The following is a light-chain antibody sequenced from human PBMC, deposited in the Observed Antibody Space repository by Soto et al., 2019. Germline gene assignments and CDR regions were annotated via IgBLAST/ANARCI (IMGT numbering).Light chain of an antibody. Sequence: EIVLTQSPATLSLSPGERATLSCRASQSVSSSYLAWYQQKPGQAPRLVISGASSRAAGIPDRFSGSGSGTDFTLTISRLEPEDFAVYYCQQYDSSPPRYTFGQGTKLEI. CDR2: GAS. J-gene: IGKJ2*01. V-gene: IGKV3-20*01. CDR3: QQYDSSPPRYT. CDR1: QSVSSSY.